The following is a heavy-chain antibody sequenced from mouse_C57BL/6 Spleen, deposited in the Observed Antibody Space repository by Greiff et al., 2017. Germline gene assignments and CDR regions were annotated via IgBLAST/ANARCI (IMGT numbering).Heavy chain of an antibody. CDR1: GYTFTSYW. J-gene: IGHJ3*01. V-gene: IGHV1-69*01. D-gene: IGHD4-1*01. CDR3: ARSPGTGTRQGVFAY. CDR2: IDPSDSYT. Sequence: VQLQQPGAELVMPGASVKLSCKASGYTFTSYWMHWVKQRPGQGLEWIGEIDPSDSYTNYNQKFKGKSTLTVDKSSSTAYMQLSSLTSEDSAVYYCARSPGTGTRQGVFAYWGHGTLVTVSA.